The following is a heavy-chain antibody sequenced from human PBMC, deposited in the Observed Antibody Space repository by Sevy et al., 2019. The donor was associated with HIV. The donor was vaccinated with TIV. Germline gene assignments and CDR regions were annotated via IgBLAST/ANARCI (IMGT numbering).Heavy chain of an antibody. V-gene: IGHV3-7*01. CDR2: INQVGSEK. CDR3: AMPYWTDPFYYSGSSGYYYPSYFDS. CDR1: GFTFSSYW. Sequence: GGSLRLSCAASGFTFSSYWMTWVRQAPGKGLEWVANINQVGSEKFYVDSVKGRFTISRDNAKNSLYRKMDSLRVEDRAVYYCAMPYWTDPFYYSGSSGYYYPSYFDSWGQGTLVTVSS. J-gene: IGHJ4*02. D-gene: IGHD3-22*01.